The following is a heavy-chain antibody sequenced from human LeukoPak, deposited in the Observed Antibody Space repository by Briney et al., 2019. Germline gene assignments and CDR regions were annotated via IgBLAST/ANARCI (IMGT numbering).Heavy chain of an antibody. V-gene: IGHV3-20*04. J-gene: IGHJ6*02. Sequence: PGGSLRLSCVASGFLFDDYGMSWVRQVPGKGLEWVSGINWSGGTTDYADSVKGRFTISRDNAQNSLYLQMNSLRAEDTALYYCAGGYYYYYGMDVWGQGTTVTVSS. D-gene: IGHD5-12*01. CDR1: GFLFDDYG. CDR2: INWSGGTT. CDR3: AGGYYYYYGMDV.